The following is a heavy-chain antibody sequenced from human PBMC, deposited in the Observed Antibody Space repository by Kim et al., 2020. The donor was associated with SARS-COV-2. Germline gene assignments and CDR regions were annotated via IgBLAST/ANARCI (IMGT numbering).Heavy chain of an antibody. D-gene: IGHD6-13*01. CDR3: ARHVIMYSSSWYERNLHAPGIDWLDP. J-gene: IGHJ5*02. Sequence: SETLSLTCTVSGGSISSSSYYWGWIRQPPGKGLEWIGSIYYSGSTYYNPSLKSRVTISVDTSKNQFSLKMSSVTAADTAVYYCARHVIMYSSSWYERNLHAPGIDWLDPWGQGTLVTVSS. V-gene: IGHV4-39*01. CDR1: GGSISSSSYY. CDR2: IYYSGST.